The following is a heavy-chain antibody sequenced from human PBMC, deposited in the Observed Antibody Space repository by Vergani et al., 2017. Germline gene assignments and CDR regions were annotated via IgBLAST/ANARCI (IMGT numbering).Heavy chain of an antibody. D-gene: IGHD6-13*01. V-gene: IGHV3-48*03. CDR2: ISSSGSTI. CDR3: AREDEAAADSQIDY. CDR1: GFTFSSYE. Sequence: EVQLVESGGGLVQPGGSLRLSCAASGFTFSSYEMNWVRQAPGKGLEWVSYISSSGSTIYYADSVKCRFTISRDNAKNSLYLQMNSLRAEDTAVYYCAREDEAAADSQIDYWGQGTLVTVSS. J-gene: IGHJ4*02.